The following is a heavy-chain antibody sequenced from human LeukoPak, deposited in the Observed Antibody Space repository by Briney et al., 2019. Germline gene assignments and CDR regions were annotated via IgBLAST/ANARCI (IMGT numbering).Heavy chain of an antibody. CDR1: GFTFSSYG. D-gene: IGHD3-16*01. CDR2: IWYDGKDK. V-gene: IGHV3-33*01. J-gene: IGHJ4*02. Sequence: GGSLRLSCAASGFTFSSYGMHWVRQAPGKGLEWVAVIWYDGKDKYYADSLKGRFTISRDNSENTLYLQMNSLRAEDTAVYFCARESRSSGGAFDYWGQGTLVTASS. CDR3: ARESRSSGGAFDY.